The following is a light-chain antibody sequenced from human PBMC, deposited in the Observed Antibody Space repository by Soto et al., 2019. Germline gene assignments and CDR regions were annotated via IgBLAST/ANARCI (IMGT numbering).Light chain of an antibody. V-gene: IGKV3-20*01. Sequence: EIVLTQSPGTLSLSPGERATLSCRASQSVSINYLAWFQQKPGQAPRLLIYGASSRATGIPDRFSGSGSGTDFTLTIHGLEPEDFAVYYCQQYGNSPLTFGQGTKVEIK. CDR3: QQYGNSPLT. CDR1: QSVSINY. J-gene: IGKJ1*01. CDR2: GAS.